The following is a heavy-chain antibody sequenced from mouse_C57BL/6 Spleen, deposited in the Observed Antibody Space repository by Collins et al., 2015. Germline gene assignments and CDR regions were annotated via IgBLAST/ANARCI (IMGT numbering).Heavy chain of an antibody. V-gene: IGHV14-1*01. CDR2: IDPEDGDT. D-gene: IGHD2-2*01. CDR1: GFNMKDYY. CDR3: AREENYYGYDGAWFAY. J-gene: IGHJ3*01. Sequence: EVHLQQSGAELVRPGASVKLSCTTSGFNMKDYYLHWVKQRPEQGLDWIGRIDPEDGDTEYAPKFQGKATMTADTSSNTAYLQLSSLTSEDAAVYFCAREENYYGYDGAWFAYWGQGTLVTVSA.